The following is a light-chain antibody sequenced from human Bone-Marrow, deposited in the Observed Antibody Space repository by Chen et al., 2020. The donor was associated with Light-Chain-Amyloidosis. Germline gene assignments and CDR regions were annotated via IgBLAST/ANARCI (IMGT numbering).Light chain of an antibody. CDR1: QSVSSSY. CDR2: GAS. J-gene: IGKJ2*01. V-gene: IGKV3-20*01. Sequence: IVLTQSSGTLSSSPGERATLSCRASQSVSSSYLAWYQQKPGQAPRLLIYGASNRATGLPDRFSGSGSGTDFTLTISRLEPEDFAVYYCQQHGGSPPYTFGQGTKLEIK. CDR3: QQHGGSPPYT.